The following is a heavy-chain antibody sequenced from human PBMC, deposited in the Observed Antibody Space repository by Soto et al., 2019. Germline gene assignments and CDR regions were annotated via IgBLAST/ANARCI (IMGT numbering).Heavy chain of an antibody. CDR2: ISSSSTYI. Sequence: EVQLVESGGGLVKPGGSLRLSCAAAGFSFSSYTMNWVRQAPGKGLEWVSSISSSSTYIYYADSVKGRFIISRDNAKNSRYRHMNSLRAEETAVFYCARLDCNSTSCYDKGYYHHYYMDVWGKGTPVTV. V-gene: IGHV3-21*01. CDR3: ARLDCNSTSCYDKGYYHHYYMDV. CDR1: GFSFSSYT. J-gene: IGHJ6*03. D-gene: IGHD2-2*01.